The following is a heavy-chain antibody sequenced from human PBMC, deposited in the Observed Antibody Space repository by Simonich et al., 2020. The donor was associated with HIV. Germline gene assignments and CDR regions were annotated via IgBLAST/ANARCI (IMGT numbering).Heavy chain of an antibody. CDR1: GGSFGGYY. V-gene: IGHV4-34*01. Sequence: QVHLQQWGAGLLKPSETLSLTCAVYGGSFGGYYWGWVRQSPGKGLEWIGESNHSGNPNYSPSLKSRVTISIDTSKTQFSLKLTSVTTADTAVYYCAHLTGSDAFDIWGQGTMVTVSS. CDR3: AHLTGSDAFDI. D-gene: IGHD2-8*02. J-gene: IGHJ3*02. CDR2: SNHSGNP.